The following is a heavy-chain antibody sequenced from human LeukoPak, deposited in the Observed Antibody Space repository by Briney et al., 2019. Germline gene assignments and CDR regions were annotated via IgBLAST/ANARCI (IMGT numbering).Heavy chain of an antibody. D-gene: IGHD6-13*01. V-gene: IGHV4-39*01. J-gene: IGHJ3*02. CDR3: ARSAAAYDAFDI. Sequence: KPSETLSLTCTVSGRSISSSSYYWGWIRQPPGKGLEWIGSIYYSGSTYYNPSLKSRVTISVDTSKNHFSLKLSSVTAADTAVYYCARSAAAYDAFDIWGQGTMVTVSS. CDR2: IYYSGST. CDR1: GRSISSSSYY.